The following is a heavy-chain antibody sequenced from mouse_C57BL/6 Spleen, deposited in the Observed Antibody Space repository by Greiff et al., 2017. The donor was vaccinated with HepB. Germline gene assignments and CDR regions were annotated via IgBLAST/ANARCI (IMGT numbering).Heavy chain of an antibody. CDR1: GYTFTSYW. D-gene: IGHD1-1*01. CDR3: ARGDYGIYFDY. CDR2: INPSNGGT. J-gene: IGHJ2*01. Sequence: QVQLQQPGTELVKPGASVKLSCKASGYTFTSYWMHWVKQRPGQGLEWIGNINPSNGGTNYNEKFKSKATLTVDKSSSTAYMQISGLTSEDSAVYYCARGDYGIYFDYWGQGTTLTVSS. V-gene: IGHV1-53*01.